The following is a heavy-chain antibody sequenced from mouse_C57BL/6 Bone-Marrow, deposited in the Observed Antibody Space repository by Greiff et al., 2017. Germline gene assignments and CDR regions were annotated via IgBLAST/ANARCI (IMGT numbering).Heavy chain of an antibody. V-gene: IGHV1-15*01. CDR2: IDPETGGT. Sequence: VQLVESGAELVRPGASVTLSCKASGYTFTDYEMHWVKQTPVHGLEWIGAIDPETGGTAYNQKFKGKAILTADKSSSTAYMELRSLTSEDSAVYYCTRRDYYGSREYFDYWGQGTTLTVSS. J-gene: IGHJ2*01. CDR3: TRRDYYGSREYFDY. CDR1: GYTFTDYE. D-gene: IGHD1-1*01.